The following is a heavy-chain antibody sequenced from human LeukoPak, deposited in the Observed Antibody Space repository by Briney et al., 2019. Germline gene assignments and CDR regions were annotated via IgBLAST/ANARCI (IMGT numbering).Heavy chain of an antibody. J-gene: IGHJ4*02. Sequence: GGSLRLSCAASGFTFSDYYMSWIRQAPGKGLEWVSYISSSGSTIYYADSVKGRFTISRDNARNSLYLQMNSLRAEDTAVYYCARENSGSYYRFFYFDYWGQGTLVTVSS. CDR2: ISSSGSTI. V-gene: IGHV3-11*01. CDR1: GFTFSDYY. CDR3: ARENSGSYYRFFYFDY. D-gene: IGHD3-10*01.